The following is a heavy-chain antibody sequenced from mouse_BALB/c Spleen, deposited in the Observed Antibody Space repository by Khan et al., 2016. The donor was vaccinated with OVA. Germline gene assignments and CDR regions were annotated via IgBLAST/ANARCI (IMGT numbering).Heavy chain of an antibody. CDR1: GFNIKDYY. V-gene: IGHV14-1*02. CDR2: NDPENGET. D-gene: IGHD1-1*01. J-gene: IGHJ3*01. CDR3: TRSGYYAWFAY. Sequence: VQLQQSGAELVRPGALVKLSCKASGFNIKDYYMHWVKQRPEQGLEWIGWNDPENGETVYDPKFQGKANITADTSSNPAYLQLSSLTSEDTAVYYCTRSGYYAWFAYWGQGTPVTVS.